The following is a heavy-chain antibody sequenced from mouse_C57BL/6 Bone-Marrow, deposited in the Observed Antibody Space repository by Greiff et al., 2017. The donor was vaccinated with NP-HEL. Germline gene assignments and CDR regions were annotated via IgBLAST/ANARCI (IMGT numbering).Heavy chain of an antibody. D-gene: IGHD1-1*01. CDR1: GYTFTDYY. V-gene: IGHV1-26*01. J-gene: IGHJ3*01. CDR2: INPNNGGT. Sequence: EVQLQQSGPELVKPGASVKISCKASGYTFTDYYMNWVKQSHGKSLEWIGDINPNNGGTSYNQKFKGKATLTVDKSSSTAYMELRSLTSEDSAVYYCATLPYDWFAYWGQGTLVTVSA. CDR3: ATLPYDWFAY.